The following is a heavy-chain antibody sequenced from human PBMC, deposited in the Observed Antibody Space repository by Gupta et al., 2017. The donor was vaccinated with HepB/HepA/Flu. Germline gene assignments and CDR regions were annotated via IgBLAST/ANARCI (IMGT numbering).Heavy chain of an antibody. CDR2: ISSSGRTI. Sequence: QVQLVESGGGLVKPGGSLRLSCAASGFTFSDYYMSWIRQAPGKGLEWVSHISSSGRTIYYADSVKGRFTISRDNTKNSLYLLMNSLRAEDTAVYYCARVYGFPSGWYYFDFWGQGTLVTVSS. CDR1: GFTFSDYY. CDR3: ARVYGFPSGWYYFDF. J-gene: IGHJ4*02. D-gene: IGHD6-19*01. V-gene: IGHV3-11*01.